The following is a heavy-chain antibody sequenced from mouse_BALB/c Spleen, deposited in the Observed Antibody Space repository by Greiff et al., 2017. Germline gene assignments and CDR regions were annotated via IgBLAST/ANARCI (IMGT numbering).Heavy chain of an antibody. CDR1: GFNIKDYY. D-gene: IGHD1-1*01. Sequence: EVKVVESGAELVRSGASVKLSCTASGFNIKDYYMHWVKQRPEQGLEWIGWIDPENGDTEYAPKFQGKATMTADTSSNTAYLQLSSLTSEDTAVYYCNALLREFAYWGQGTLVTVSA. CDR3: NALLREFAY. J-gene: IGHJ3*01. CDR2: IDPENGDT. V-gene: IGHV14-4*02.